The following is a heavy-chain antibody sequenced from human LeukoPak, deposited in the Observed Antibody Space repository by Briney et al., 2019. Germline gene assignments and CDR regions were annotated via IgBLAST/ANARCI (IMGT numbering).Heavy chain of an antibody. J-gene: IGHJ6*02. CDR2: ISGSGGST. V-gene: IGHV3-23*01. CDR3: ARPWTSQYYYYYYGMDV. Sequence: GGSLRLSCAASGFTFSSYAMSWVRQAPGKGLEWVSAISGSGGSTYYADSVKGRFTISRDNSKNTLYLQMNSLRAEDTAVYYCARPWTSQYYYYYYGMDVWGQGTTVTVSS. D-gene: IGHD1-1*01. CDR1: GFTFSSYA.